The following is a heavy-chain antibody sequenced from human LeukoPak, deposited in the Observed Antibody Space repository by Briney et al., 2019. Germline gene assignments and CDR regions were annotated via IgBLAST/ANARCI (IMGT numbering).Heavy chain of an antibody. Sequence: PSETLSLTCAVYGGSFSGYYWSWIRQPPGKGLEWIGEINHSGSTNYNPSLKSRVTISVDTSKNQFSLKLSSVTAADVAVYYCARCKLVFDYWGQGTLVTVSS. D-gene: IGHD1-26*01. CDR1: GGSFSGYY. V-gene: IGHV4-34*01. CDR3: ARCKLVFDY. J-gene: IGHJ4*02. CDR2: INHSGST.